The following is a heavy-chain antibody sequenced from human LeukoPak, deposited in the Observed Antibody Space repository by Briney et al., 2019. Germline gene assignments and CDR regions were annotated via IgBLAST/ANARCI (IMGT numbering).Heavy chain of an antibody. CDR3: ARADTYDSSGFYY. V-gene: IGHV4-39*07. D-gene: IGHD3-22*01. J-gene: IGHJ4*02. Sequence: PSETLSLTCTVSGGSISTSNYYWGWIRQPPGKGLEWIGNIFYSGSTYYNPSLKSRVTISVDTSKNQFSLKLSSVTAADTAVYYCARADTYDSSGFYYWGQGTLVTVSS. CDR2: IFYSGST. CDR1: GGSISTSNYY.